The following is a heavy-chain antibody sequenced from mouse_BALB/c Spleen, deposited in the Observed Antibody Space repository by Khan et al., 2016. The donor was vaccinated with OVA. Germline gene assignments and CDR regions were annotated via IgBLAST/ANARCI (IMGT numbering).Heavy chain of an antibody. Sequence: QVQLKQSGAELARPGASVKMSCKASGYIFTNYMMHWVKQRPGQGLEWIGDINLSNDYSNYNQNFKDKATFTADKSSSTAYMQLSSLTSEDSADYYCARVGYVMFVFWGQGTLVNVSA. V-gene: IGHV1-4*01. CDR2: INLSNDYS. J-gene: IGHJ3*01. CDR1: GYIFTNYM. D-gene: IGHD3-1*01. CDR3: ARVGYVMFVF.